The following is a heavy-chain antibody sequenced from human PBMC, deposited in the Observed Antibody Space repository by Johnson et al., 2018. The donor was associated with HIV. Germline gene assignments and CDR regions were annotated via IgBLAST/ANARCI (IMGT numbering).Heavy chain of an antibody. CDR1: GFTFDDYA. Sequence: VQLVESGGGLVQPGRSLRLSCAASGFTFDDYAMHWVRQAPGKGLEWVANIKQDGSEKYYVDSVKGRFTISRDNAKNSLYVQMNSLRADDTALYYCAKGGYSSSWYLWDTFNMWGQGTMVTVSS. V-gene: IGHV3-7*05. CDR2: IKQDGSEK. J-gene: IGHJ3*02. D-gene: IGHD2-2*01. CDR3: AKGGYSSSWYLWDTFNM.